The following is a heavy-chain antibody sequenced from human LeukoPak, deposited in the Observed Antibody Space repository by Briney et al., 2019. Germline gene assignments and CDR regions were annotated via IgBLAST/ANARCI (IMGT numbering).Heavy chain of an antibody. D-gene: IGHD1-26*01. CDR3: ARDGVGATKRGAFDY. CDR2: IIPIFSTT. J-gene: IGHJ4*02. Sequence: SVKVSCKASEGTFSNYAISWVRQAPGQGLEWMGGIIPIFSTTNYAQKFQGRVTITADESTSTAYMELSSLKSEDTAVYYCARDGVGATKRGAFDYWGQGTLVTVSS. V-gene: IGHV1-69*13. CDR1: EGTFSNYA.